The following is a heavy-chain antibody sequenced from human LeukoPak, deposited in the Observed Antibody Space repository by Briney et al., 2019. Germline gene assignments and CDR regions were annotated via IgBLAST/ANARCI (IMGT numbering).Heavy chain of an antibody. J-gene: IGHJ3*02. CDR2: ISGSSSTI. D-gene: IGHD6-19*01. Sequence: GGSLRLSCAASGFTFTIFGLNWVRQAPGKGLEWVSYISGSSSTIYYADSVKGRFTISRDNAKNSLYLQMNSLRAEDTAVYYCARGLAPRDAFDIWGQGTMVTVSS. CDR3: ARGLAPRDAFDI. V-gene: IGHV3-48*01. CDR1: GFTFTIFG.